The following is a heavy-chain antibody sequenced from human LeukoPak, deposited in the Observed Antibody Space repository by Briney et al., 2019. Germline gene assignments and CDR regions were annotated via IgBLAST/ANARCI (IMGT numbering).Heavy chain of an antibody. CDR3: ARGDTMIRGLDS. Sequence: GGSLRLSCAASGFTFRSKWMHWVRQAPGKGLVWVSRINTNGSVRSYADSVKGRFTISRDNAKNTLYLQMNSLRAEDMAVYYCARGDTMIRGLDSWGQGTLVTVSS. V-gene: IGHV3-74*01. D-gene: IGHD3-10*01. CDR1: GFTFRSKW. J-gene: IGHJ4*02. CDR2: INTNGSVR.